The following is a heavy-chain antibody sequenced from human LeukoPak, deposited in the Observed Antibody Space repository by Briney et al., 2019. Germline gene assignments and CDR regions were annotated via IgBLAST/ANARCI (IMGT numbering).Heavy chain of an antibody. CDR1: GFTLSTNA. Sequence: GGSLRLSCLTSGFTLSTNAMSWVRQAPGKGLEWISGISGSGASTYYADSVKGRFTISRDDSRNTLYLQMNSLRGDDTAVYYCAKDVGKWESLHFFDYWGQGTLVTVSS. CDR2: ISGSGAST. J-gene: IGHJ4*02. V-gene: IGHV3-23*01. CDR3: AKDVGKWESLHFFDY. D-gene: IGHD1-26*01.